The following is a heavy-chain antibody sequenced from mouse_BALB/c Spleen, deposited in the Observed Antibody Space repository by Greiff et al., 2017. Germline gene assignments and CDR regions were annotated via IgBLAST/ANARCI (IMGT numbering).Heavy chain of an antibody. CDR2: IYPGNVNT. V-gene: IGHV1S56*01. CDR1: GYTFTSYY. D-gene: IGHD2-2*01. CDR3: ARGYGYDVRAMDY. J-gene: IGHJ4*01. Sequence: VQLQQSGPELVKPGASVRISCKASGYTFTSYYIHWVKQRPGQGLEWIGWIYPGNVNTKYNEKFKGKATLTADKSSSTAYMQLSSLTSEDSAVYFCARGYGYDVRAMDYWGQGTSVTVSS.